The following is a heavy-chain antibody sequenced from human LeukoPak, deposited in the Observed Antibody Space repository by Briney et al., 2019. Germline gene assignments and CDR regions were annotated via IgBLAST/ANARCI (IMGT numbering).Heavy chain of an antibody. CDR1: GFVFRRDN. CDR3: VREVGRPKTSYFDS. CDR2: ISEAI. Sequence: GGSLRLSCIDSGFVFRRDNMNWVRRAPGKGLEWVAHISEAIYYADSVQGRFTISRGNAKNSLYLQMSNLRAEDTAMYYCVREVGRPKTSYFDSWGRGTPVTVSS. V-gene: IGHV3-48*04. J-gene: IGHJ4*02.